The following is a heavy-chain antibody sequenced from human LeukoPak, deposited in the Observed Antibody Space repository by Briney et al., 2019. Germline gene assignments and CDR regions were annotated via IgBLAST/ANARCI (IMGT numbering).Heavy chain of an antibody. V-gene: IGHV1-18*01. CDR3: ATYDNLTGYAEFDY. Sequence: GASVKVSCKASGYTFTSYGISWVRQAPGQGRAWMGWISAYNGNTNYAQKLQGRVTMTTDTSTSTAYMELRSLRSDDTAVYYCATYDNLTGYAEFDYWGQGTLVTVSS. CDR1: GYTFTSYG. D-gene: IGHD3-9*01. CDR2: ISAYNGNT. J-gene: IGHJ4*02.